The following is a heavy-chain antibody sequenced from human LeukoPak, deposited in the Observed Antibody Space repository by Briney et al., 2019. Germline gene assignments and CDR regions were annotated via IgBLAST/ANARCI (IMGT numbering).Heavy chain of an antibody. J-gene: IGHJ4*02. CDR1: GYTFTSYD. D-gene: IGHD1-26*01. V-gene: IGHV1-8*01. CDR3: ARIDQNSGSYSDY. CDR2: MNPNSGNT. Sequence: ASVKVSCKASGYTFTSYDINWVRQATGQGLEWMGWMNPNSGNTGYAQKFQGRVTMTRNTSISTAYMELSSLRSEDTAAYYCARIDQNSGSYSDYWGQGTLVTVSS.